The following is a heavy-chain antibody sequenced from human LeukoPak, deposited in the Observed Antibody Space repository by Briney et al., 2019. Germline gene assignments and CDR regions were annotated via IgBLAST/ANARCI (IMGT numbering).Heavy chain of an antibody. CDR3: AREPSSGSVSSWYPLDY. V-gene: IGHV3-48*01. J-gene: IGHJ4*02. D-gene: IGHD6-13*01. CDR2: ISSGRTE. CDR1: GFTFSSYA. Sequence: GGSLRLSCAASGFTFSSYAMSWVRQTPGKGLEWVSYISSGRTEFYADSVKGRFTISRDNAKNSLYLQMNSLRVEDTAVYYCAREPSSGSVSSWYPLDYWGQGTLVTVSS.